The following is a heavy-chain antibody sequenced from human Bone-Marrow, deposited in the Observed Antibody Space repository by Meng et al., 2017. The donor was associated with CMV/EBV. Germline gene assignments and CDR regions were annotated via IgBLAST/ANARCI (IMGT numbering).Heavy chain of an antibody. V-gene: IGHV3-53*03. CDR3: ARYYYGMDV. J-gene: IGHJ6*02. Sequence: SGTTIYHVDSVKGRLTISRDNSKNTLYLQMNSLRAEDTAVYYCARYYYGMDVWGQGTTVTVSS. CDR2: SGTTI.